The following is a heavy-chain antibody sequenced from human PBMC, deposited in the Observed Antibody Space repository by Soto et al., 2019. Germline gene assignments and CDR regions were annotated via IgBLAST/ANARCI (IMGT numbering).Heavy chain of an antibody. V-gene: IGHV4-61*01. CDR1: GGSVSSGRYY. Sequence: TSETLSLTCTVSGGSVSSGRYYWIWIRQPPGKGLEWIGYIYYSGSTKYNPSLKSRVTISVDTSKNQFSLKLSSMTAADTAVYYCARSGSGSGWLGGQGTLVTVSS. J-gene: IGHJ4*02. CDR3: ARSGSGSGWL. CDR2: IYYSGST. D-gene: IGHD6-19*01.